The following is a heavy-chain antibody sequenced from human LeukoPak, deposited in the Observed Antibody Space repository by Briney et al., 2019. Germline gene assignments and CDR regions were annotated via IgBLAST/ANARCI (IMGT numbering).Heavy chain of an antibody. CDR2: IKQDGSEK. CDR3: ARDRRAGGSYHELDY. CDR1: GFTFSSYW. D-gene: IGHD1-26*01. J-gene: IGHJ4*02. Sequence: QSGGSLRLSCAASGFTFSSYWMSWVRQAPGKGLEWVANIKQDGSEKYYVDSVKGRFTISRDNAKNSLYLQMNSLRAEDTAVYYCARDRRAGGSYHELDYWGQGTLVTVSS. V-gene: IGHV3-7*01.